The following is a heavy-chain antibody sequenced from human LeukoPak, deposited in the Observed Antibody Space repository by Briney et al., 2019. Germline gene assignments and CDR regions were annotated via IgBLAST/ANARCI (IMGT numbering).Heavy chain of an antibody. CDR3: AKDQHSYPHDAFDI. Sequence: GGTLRLSCAASGFTFSSYGMSWVRQAPGKGLEWVSAISGSGGSTYYADSVKGRFTISRYNSKNTLYLQMNSLRAEDTAVYYCAKDQHSYPHDAFDIWGQGTMVTVSS. J-gene: IGHJ3*02. D-gene: IGHD2-2*01. V-gene: IGHV3-23*01. CDR2: ISGSGGST. CDR1: GFTFSSYG.